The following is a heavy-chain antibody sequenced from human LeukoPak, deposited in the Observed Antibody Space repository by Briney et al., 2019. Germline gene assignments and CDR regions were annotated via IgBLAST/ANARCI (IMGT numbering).Heavy chain of an antibody. CDR2: IRYDGSKK. V-gene: IGHV3-30*02. CDR3: AKRIQSAMAMGY. Sequence: GGSLRLSCAASGFIFSSYGMHWVRQAPGKGLEWVAFIRYDGSKKYYADSVKGRFTISRDNSKNTMYLQMNSLRAEDTAVYYCAKRIQSAMAMGYWGQGTLVTVSS. D-gene: IGHD5-18*01. J-gene: IGHJ4*02. CDR1: GFIFSSYG.